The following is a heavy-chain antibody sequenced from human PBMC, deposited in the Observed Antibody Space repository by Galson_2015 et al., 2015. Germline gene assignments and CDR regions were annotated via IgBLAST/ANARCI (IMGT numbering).Heavy chain of an antibody. CDR2: IYYSGST. CDR3: ARGPLPNFDY. V-gene: IGHV4-59*01. Sequence: ETLSLTCTVSGGSISSYYWSWIRQPSGKGLEWIGYIYYSGSTNYNPSLKSRVTISVDTSKNQFSLKLSSVTAADTAVYYCARGPLPNFDYWGQGTLVTVSS. J-gene: IGHJ4*02. CDR1: GGSISSYY.